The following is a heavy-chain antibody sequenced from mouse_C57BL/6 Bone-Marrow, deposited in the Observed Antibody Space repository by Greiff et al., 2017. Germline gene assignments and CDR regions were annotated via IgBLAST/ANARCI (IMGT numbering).Heavy chain of an antibody. V-gene: IGHV1-64*01. Sequence: QVQLQQPGAELVKPGASVKLSCKASGYTFTSYWMHWVKQRPGQGLEWIGMIHPNSGSTNYNEKFKSKATLTVDKSSSPAYMQLSSLTSEDSAVYYCARSTTVVGRFAYWGQGTLVTVSA. CDR3: ARSTTVVGRFAY. CDR1: GYTFTSYW. D-gene: IGHD1-1*01. J-gene: IGHJ3*01. CDR2: IHPNSGST.